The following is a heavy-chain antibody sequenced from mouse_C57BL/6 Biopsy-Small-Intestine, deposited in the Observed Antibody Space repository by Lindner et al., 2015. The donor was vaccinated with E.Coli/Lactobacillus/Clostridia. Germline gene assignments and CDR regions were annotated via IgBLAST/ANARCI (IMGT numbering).Heavy chain of an antibody. D-gene: IGHD3-2*01. V-gene: IGHV1S135*01. Sequence: VQLQESGPELVKPGASVKMSCKASGYSFIGHNMHWVKQSHGKSLEWIGFIDPYNGATSYNQKLKGKATLTVDKSSSTAYMQLNSLTSEDSAVYYCAREDRSGYYAMDYWGRRNLSHRLL. CDR2: IDPYNGAT. CDR3: AREDRSGYYAMDY. CDR1: GYSFIGHN. J-gene: IGHJ4*01.